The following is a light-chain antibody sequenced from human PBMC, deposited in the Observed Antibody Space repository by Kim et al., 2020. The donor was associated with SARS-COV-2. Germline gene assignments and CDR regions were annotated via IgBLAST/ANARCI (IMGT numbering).Light chain of an antibody. J-gene: IGLJ7*01. Sequence: QSVLTQPPSASAAPGQRVTISCSGSSSNIGNNSVSWYQQLPGTAPKLLIYNKNQRPSGIPDRFSGSKSGTSASLGITGLQTGDEADYYCGTWDGSLSVGVFGGGTQLTVL. CDR1: SSNIGNNS. CDR3: GTWDGSLSVGV. CDR2: NKN. V-gene: IGLV1-51*01.